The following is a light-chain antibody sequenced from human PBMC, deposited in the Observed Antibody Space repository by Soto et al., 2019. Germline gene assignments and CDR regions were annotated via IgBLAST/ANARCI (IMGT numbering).Light chain of an antibody. V-gene: IGKV3-20*01. J-gene: IGKJ1*01. CDR3: QQYGSSAT. Sequence: TQSPGTLSVSPGERATLSCRASQSVSSSYLAWYQQKPGQAPRLPIYGASSRATGIPDRFSGSGSGTDFTLTISRLEPEDFAVYYCQQYGSSATFGQGTKVDIK. CDR1: QSVSSSY. CDR2: GAS.